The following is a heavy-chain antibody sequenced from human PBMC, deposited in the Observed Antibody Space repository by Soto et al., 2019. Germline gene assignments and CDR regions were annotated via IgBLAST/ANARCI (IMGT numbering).Heavy chain of an antibody. CDR3: ASSFTVPAATRGHWFDP. D-gene: IGHD2-2*01. J-gene: IGHJ5*02. Sequence: ASVKVSCKASGYTFTSYAMHWVRQAPGQRLEWMGWINAGNGNTKYSQKFQGRVTITRDTSASTAYMELSSLRSEDTAVYYCASSFTVPAATRGHWFDPWGQGTLVTVSS. CDR2: INAGNGNT. CDR1: GYTFTSYA. V-gene: IGHV1-3*01.